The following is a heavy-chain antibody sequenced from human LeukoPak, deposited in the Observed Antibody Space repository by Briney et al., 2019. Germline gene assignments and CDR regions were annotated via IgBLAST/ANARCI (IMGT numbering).Heavy chain of an antibody. V-gene: IGHV4-38-2*02. J-gene: IGHJ5*02. CDR1: GYSISSGYY. D-gene: IGHD4-23*01. Sequence: PSETLSLTCTVSGYSISSGYYWGWIRQPPGQGLEWIGSIYHSGSTYYNPSLKSRVTISVDTSKNQFSLKLSSVTAADTAVYYCAREAGGNSAWFDPWGQGTLVTVSS. CDR2: IYHSGST. CDR3: AREAGGNSAWFDP.